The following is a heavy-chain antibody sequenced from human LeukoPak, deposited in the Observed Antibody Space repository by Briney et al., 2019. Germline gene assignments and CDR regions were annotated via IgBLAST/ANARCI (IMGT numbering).Heavy chain of an antibody. D-gene: IGHD6-13*01. J-gene: IGHJ4*02. CDR3: ASDISWGLPIDY. CDR1: GFTFSSYA. Sequence: PGGSLRLSCAASGFTFSSYAMTWVRQAPGKGLEWVSGISGSGGSTYNADSVKGRFTISRDNSMNTLYLQMNSLRAEDTAVYYCASDISWGLPIDYWGQGTLVTVSS. V-gene: IGHV3-23*01. CDR2: ISGSGGST.